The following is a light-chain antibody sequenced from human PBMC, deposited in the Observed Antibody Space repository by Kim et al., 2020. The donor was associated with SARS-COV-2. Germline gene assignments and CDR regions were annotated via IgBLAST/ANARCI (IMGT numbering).Light chain of an antibody. CDR1: SLRNYY. V-gene: IGLV3-19*01. J-gene: IGLJ1*01. CDR2: DKD. CDR3: SSRDRDSTGNAYL. Sequence: QTVRITCQGDSLRNYYATWYQQKPGQAPVLVVYDKDSRPSGIPDRFYRSNSSNTASLTITGAQAADEAVYYCSSRDRDSTGNAYLFGTGTQVTVL.